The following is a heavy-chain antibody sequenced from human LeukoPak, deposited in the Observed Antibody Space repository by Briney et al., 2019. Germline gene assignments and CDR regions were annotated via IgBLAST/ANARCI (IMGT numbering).Heavy chain of an antibody. V-gene: IGHV1-46*01. CDR2: INPSGGST. D-gene: IGHD2-2*02. CDR3: AKEGMDIVVVPAAISFDY. J-gene: IGHJ4*02. CDR1: GYTFTSYY. Sequence: ASVKVSCKASGYTFTSYYMHWVRQAPGQGLEWMGIINPSGGSTSYAQKFQGRVTMTRDTSTSTVYMELSSLRSEDTAVYYCAKEGMDIVVVPAAISFDYWGQGTLVTVSS.